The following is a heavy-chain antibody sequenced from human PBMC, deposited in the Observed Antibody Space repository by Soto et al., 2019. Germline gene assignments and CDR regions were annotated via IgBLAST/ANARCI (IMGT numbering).Heavy chain of an antibody. V-gene: IGHV3-30*03. D-gene: IGHD3-16*01. Sequence: PGGSLRLSCAASGFTFSSYGMHWVRQAPGKGLEWVAVISYDGSNKYYADSVKGRFTISRDNSKNTLYLQMNSLRAEDTAVYHCAFGNLSYHFAYWGQGTPVTAPQ. J-gene: IGHJ4*02. CDR1: GFTFSSYG. CDR2: ISYDGSNK. CDR3: AFGNLSYHFAY.